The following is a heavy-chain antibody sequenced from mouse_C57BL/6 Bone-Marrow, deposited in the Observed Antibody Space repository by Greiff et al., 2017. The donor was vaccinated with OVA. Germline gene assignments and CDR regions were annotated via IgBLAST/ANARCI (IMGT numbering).Heavy chain of an antibody. V-gene: IGHV1-15*01. Sequence: QVQLQQSGAELVRPGASVTLSCKASGYTFTDYEMHWVKQTPVHGLEWIGAIDPETGGTTYNQKFKGKAILTADKSSSTAYMELRSLTSEDSAVCYCGYDDLDYWGQGTTLTVSS. CDR2: IDPETGGT. D-gene: IGHD2-4*01. CDR1: GYTFTDYE. J-gene: IGHJ2*01. CDR3: GYDDLDY.